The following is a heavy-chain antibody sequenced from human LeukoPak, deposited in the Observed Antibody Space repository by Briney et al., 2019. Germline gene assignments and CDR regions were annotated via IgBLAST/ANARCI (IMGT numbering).Heavy chain of an antibody. Sequence: SETLSLTCAVYGGSFSGYYWSWIRQPPGKGLEWIGEINHSGSTNYNPSLKSRVTISVDTSKNQFSLKLSSVTAADTAVYYCARVLLSTMVRGGIYDYWGQGTLVTVSS. D-gene: IGHD3-10*01. V-gene: IGHV4-34*01. CDR2: INHSGST. CDR3: ARVLLSTMVRGGIYDY. J-gene: IGHJ4*02. CDR1: GGSFSGYY.